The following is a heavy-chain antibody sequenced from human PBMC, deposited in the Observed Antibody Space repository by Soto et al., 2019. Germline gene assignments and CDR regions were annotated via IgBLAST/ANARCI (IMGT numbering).Heavy chain of an antibody. Sequence: QVQLQQWGAGLLKPSETLSLTCAVYGGSFSGYYWSWIRQPPGKGLEWIGEINHSGSTNYNPSLKSRVTISVGTSKNQFSLKLSSVTAADTAVYYCARGRSGGSCYPGGACYYYYYGMDVWGQGTTVTVSS. D-gene: IGHD2-15*01. J-gene: IGHJ6*02. CDR1: GGSFSGYY. V-gene: IGHV4-34*01. CDR2: INHSGST. CDR3: ARGRSGGSCYPGGACYYYYYGMDV.